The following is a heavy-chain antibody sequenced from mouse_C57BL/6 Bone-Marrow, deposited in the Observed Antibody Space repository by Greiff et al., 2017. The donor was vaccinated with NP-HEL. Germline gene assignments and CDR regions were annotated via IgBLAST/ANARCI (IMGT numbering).Heavy chain of an antibody. CDR2: SRNKANDYTT. J-gene: IGHJ1*03. CDR1: GFTFSDFY. D-gene: IGHD2-4*01. CDR3: GRDASTMITGRDWYFDV. V-gene: IGHV7-1*01. Sequence: EVKVVESGGGLVQSGRSLRLSCATSGFTFSDFYMEWVRQAPGKGLEWIAASRNKANDYTTEYSASVKGRFIVSRDTSQSILYLQMNALRAEDTAIYYCGRDASTMITGRDWYFDVWGTGTTVTVSS.